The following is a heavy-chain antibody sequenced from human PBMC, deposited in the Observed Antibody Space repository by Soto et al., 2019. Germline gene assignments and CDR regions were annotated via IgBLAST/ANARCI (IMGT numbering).Heavy chain of an antibody. D-gene: IGHD2-8*02. CDR1: GFSLSTSGVG. J-gene: IGHJ3*02. V-gene: IGHV2-5*02. CDR3: AHYFYILVDDAFDI. Sequence: QITLKESGPTLVKPTQTLTLICTFSGFSLSTSGVGVGWIRQPPGKALEWLALIYWDDDKRYSPSLKSRLTITKDTSKNQVVLTMTNMDPVDTATYYCAHYFYILVDDAFDIWGQGTMVTVSS. CDR2: IYWDDDK.